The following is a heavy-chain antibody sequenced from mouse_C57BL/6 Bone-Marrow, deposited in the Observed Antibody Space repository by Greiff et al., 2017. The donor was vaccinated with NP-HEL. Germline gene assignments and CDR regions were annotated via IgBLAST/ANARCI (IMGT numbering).Heavy chain of an antibody. CDR1: GYTFTSYW. CDR2: IDPSDSYT. V-gene: IGHV1-59*01. J-gene: IGHJ2*01. CDR3: ARSALLLRSYYFDY. D-gene: IGHD1-1*01. Sequence: VQLQQPGAELVRPGTSVKLSCKASGYTFTSYWMHWVKQRPGQGLEWIGVIDPSDSYTNYNQKFQGKATLTVDTSSSTAYMQLSSLTSEDSAVYYCARSALLLRSYYFDYWGQGTTLTVSS.